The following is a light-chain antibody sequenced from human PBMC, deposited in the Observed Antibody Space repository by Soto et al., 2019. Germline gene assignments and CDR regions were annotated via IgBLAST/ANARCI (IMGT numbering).Light chain of an antibody. CDR1: SSDVGGYNY. CDR2: EVS. CDR3: SSYRSDTTYV. Sequence: QSVLTQPASVSGSPGQSITISCTGTSSDVGGYNYVSWYQHHPGKAPKLMIHEVSDRPSGISNRFSGSKSGNTASLTISGLQAEEEADYYCSSYRSDTTYVFGTGTKVTVL. V-gene: IGLV2-14*01. J-gene: IGLJ1*01.